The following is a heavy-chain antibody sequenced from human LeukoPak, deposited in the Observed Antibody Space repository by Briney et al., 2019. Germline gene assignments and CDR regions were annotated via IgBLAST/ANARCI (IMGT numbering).Heavy chain of an antibody. Sequence: GGSLRLSCAASGFTFSDYYMGWIRQAPGKGLEGVSYMSGGGGDIFYADSVKGRFTISRDNSKNTLYLQMNSLRAEDTAVYYCARGVDTAMVDYWGQGTLVTVSS. CDR2: MSGGGGDI. D-gene: IGHD5-18*01. CDR1: GFTFSDYY. J-gene: IGHJ4*02. CDR3: ARGVDTAMVDY. V-gene: IGHV3-11*01.